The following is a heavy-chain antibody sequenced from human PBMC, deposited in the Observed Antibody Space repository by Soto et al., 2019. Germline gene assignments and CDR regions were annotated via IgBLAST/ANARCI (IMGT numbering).Heavy chain of an antibody. CDR1: GGSVSSGSYY. D-gene: IGHD3-10*01. CDR2: IYYSGST. V-gene: IGHV4-61*01. J-gene: IGHJ6*02. Sequence: LSLTCTVSGGSVSSGSYYWSWIRQPPGKGLEWIGYIYYSGSTNYNPSLKSRVTISVDTSKNQFSLKLSSVTAADTAVYYCASCITMVRGAAPYYYYGMDVWGQGTTVTVSS. CDR3: ASCITMVRGAAPYYYYGMDV.